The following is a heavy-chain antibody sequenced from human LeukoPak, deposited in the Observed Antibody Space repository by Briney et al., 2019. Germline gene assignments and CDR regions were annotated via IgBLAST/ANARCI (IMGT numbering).Heavy chain of an antibody. Sequence: SETLSLTCTVSGYSISSGYYWGWIRQPPGKGLGWIGSIYHRGNSYYNPSLKRRVTISVDTSKHQFSLKLSSVTAADTAVYDCARPMIAARPHDAFDIWGQGTMVTVSS. CDR2: IYHRGNS. D-gene: IGHD6-6*01. J-gene: IGHJ3*02. CDR3: ARPMIAARPHDAFDI. CDR1: GYSISSGYY. V-gene: IGHV4-38-2*02.